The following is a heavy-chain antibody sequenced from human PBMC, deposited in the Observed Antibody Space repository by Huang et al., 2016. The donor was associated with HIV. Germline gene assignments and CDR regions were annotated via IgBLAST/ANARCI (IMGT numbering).Heavy chain of an antibody. V-gene: IGHV3-30-3*01. CDR1: GFPFNNHA. J-gene: IGHJ3*02. CDR3: ARAKDTWDAYDI. D-gene: IGHD5-18*01. CDR2: ISKDGSNN. Sequence: QVQLVESGGGVVQPGRSLRLSCAASGFPFNNHAMHWVRQATGKGLDWVAVISKDGSNNYYADSVKGRFTISRDSSKSTLFLHMTSLRTEDTAVYYCARAKDTWDAYDIWGQGTMVMVSS.